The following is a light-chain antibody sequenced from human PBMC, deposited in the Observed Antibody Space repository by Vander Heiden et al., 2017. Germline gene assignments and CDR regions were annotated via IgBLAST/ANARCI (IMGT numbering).Light chain of an antibody. CDR1: QSIGSW. V-gene: IGKV1-5*03. CDR3: QQYNTYLWT. J-gene: IGKJ1*01. Sequence: DMQVTQAAATLSASVGDRVTITCRASQSIGSWVAWYQQKPGKAPKLLIYKASNLESGVPSRFSGSGSGTEFTLTISSLQPDDPATYFCQQYNTYLWTFGQGTKVEFK. CDR2: KAS.